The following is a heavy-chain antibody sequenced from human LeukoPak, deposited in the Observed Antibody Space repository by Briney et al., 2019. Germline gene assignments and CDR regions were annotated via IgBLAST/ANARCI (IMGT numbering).Heavy chain of an antibody. Sequence: GRSLRLSCAASGFTFSSYGMHWVRQAPGKGLEWVAFIRYDGSNKYYADSVKGRFTISRDNSKNTLYLQMNSLRAEDTAVYYCAKVELVGATLDDYWGQGTLVTVSS. CDR2: IRYDGSNK. CDR3: AKVELVGATLDDY. V-gene: IGHV3-30*02. J-gene: IGHJ4*02. CDR1: GFTFSSYG. D-gene: IGHD1-26*01.